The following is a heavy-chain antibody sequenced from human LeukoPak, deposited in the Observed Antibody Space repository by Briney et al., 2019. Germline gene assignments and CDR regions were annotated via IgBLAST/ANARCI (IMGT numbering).Heavy chain of an antibody. V-gene: IGHV3-7*01. Sequence: GGSLRLSCAAFGFTFSSYWMSWVRQAPGKGLEWVANIKQDGSEKYYVDSVKGRFTISRDNAKNSLYLQMNSLRAEDTAVYYCARDSRYSSNNLGYWGQGTLVTVSS. CDR1: GFTFSSYW. D-gene: IGHD6-13*01. CDR2: IKQDGSEK. CDR3: ARDSRYSSNNLGY. J-gene: IGHJ4*02.